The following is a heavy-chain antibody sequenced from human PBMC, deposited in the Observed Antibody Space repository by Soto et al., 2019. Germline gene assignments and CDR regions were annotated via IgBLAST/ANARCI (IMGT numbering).Heavy chain of an antibody. CDR3: AREEGAYYFGTFPFYYLDV. J-gene: IGHJ6*03. D-gene: IGHD3-10*01. V-gene: IGHV1-69*08. Sequence: QVQLVQSGPEVKKSGSSVKVSCTLSGGTFTTDTISWLRRAPGQGLEWMGRIIPILGTGNYAQKFQGRVTITEDKSTNSGYMELSSLTSEDTDVYYCAREEGAYYFGTFPFYYLDVWGNGTTVTVSS. CDR2: IIPILGTG. CDR1: GGTFTTDT.